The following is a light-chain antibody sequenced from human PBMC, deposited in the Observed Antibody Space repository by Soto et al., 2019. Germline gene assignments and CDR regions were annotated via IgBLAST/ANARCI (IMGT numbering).Light chain of an antibody. CDR2: DAS. CDR3: QQSYSSPPT. CDR1: QTISSW. Sequence: DIQMTQSPSTLSGSVGDRVTITCRASQTISSWLAWYQQKPRKAPKLLIYDASSLQSGVPSRFSGSRSGPDFTLTISSLQPEDFATYYCQQSYSSPPTFGQGTKVDVK. V-gene: IGKV1-39*01. J-gene: IGKJ1*01.